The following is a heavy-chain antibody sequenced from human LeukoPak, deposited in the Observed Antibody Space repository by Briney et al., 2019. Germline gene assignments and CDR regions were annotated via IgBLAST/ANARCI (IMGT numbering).Heavy chain of an antibody. V-gene: IGHV3-30*02. J-gene: IGHJ4*02. CDR1: GFTFSSYG. CDR2: IRYDGSNK. D-gene: IGHD2-2*01. Sequence: GGSLRLSCAASGFTFSSYGMHWVRQAPGKGLEWVAFIRYDGSNKYYADSVKGRFTISRDNSKNTLYLQMNSLRAEDTAVYYCAKDRVRGGYCSSTSCSEGFDYRGQGTLVTVSS. CDR3: AKDRVRGGYCSSTSCSEGFDY.